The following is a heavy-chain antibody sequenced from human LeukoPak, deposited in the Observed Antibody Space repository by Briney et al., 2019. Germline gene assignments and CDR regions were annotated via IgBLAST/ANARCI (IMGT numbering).Heavy chain of an antibody. CDR1: GFTFSYYA. V-gene: IGHV3-30*04. CDR2: ISSDGNNK. Sequence: GGSLRLSCAASGFTFSYYARHWVRQAPGKGLEWVAVISSDGNNKYYSDSVKGRFTISRNNSKNTLYLQMNSLRADDTAVYYCARDQRDLRHYFVSGPRDCIDVWGQGTLVTVSS. CDR3: ARDQRDLRHYFVSGPRDCIDV. J-gene: IGHJ5*02. D-gene: IGHD3-10*01.